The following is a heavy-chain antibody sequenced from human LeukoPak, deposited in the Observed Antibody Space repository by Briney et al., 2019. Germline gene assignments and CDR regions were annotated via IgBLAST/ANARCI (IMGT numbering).Heavy chain of an antibody. CDR3: ARATTTRTRFDY. CDR1: GLTFSSHW. CDR2: ITNDGSST. V-gene: IGHV3-74*01. Sequence: GGSLRLSCAASGLTFSSHWMHWVRQAPGKGLVWVSRITNDGSSTTYADSVKGRFTISRDNSKNTLYLQMNSLRDEDTAVYFCARATTTRTRFDYWGQGTLVTVSS. J-gene: IGHJ4*02. D-gene: IGHD4-17*01.